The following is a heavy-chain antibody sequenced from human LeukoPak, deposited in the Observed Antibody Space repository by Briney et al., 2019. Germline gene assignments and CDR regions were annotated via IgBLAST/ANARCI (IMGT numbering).Heavy chain of an antibody. CDR1: GFTFSSYW. Sequence: PGGSLRLSCAASGFTFSSYWMSWVRQAPGKGLEWVANIKQDGSEKYYVDSVKGRFTISRDNAKNSLYLQMNSLRAEDTAVYYCARDREREIKGYSSSWRDSWYMDVWGKGTTVTVSS. D-gene: IGHD6-13*01. CDR3: ARDREREIKGYSSSWRDSWYMDV. CDR2: IKQDGSEK. V-gene: IGHV3-7*01. J-gene: IGHJ6*03.